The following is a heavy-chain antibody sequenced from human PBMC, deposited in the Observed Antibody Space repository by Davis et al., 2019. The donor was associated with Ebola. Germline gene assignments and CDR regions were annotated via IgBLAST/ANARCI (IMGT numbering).Heavy chain of an antibody. CDR3: AKDTGYSSSWFYEFDY. V-gene: IGHV3-23*01. CDR2: ISGSGGST. J-gene: IGHJ4*02. Sequence: GESLKISCAASEFTFSGYAMSWVRQAPGKGLEWVSAISGSGGSTYYADSVKGRFTISRDNSKNTLYLQMNSLRAEDTAVYYCAKDTGYSSSWFYEFDYWGQGTLVTVSS. CDR1: EFTFSGYA. D-gene: IGHD6-13*01.